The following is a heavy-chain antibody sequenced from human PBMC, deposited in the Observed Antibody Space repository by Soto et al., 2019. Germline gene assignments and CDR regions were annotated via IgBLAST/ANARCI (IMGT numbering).Heavy chain of an antibody. V-gene: IGHV1-8*01. J-gene: IGHJ5*02. Sequence: GASVKVSCKASGFTFSSNDISWVRQAPGQGLQWRGWMNANVAATDSPQRFKGRVTMTWDASISTAYMELSDLKSDDTAVYFCAREVVDGASLWLDPWGQGTLVTVSS. CDR1: GFTFSSND. D-gene: IGHD3-10*01. CDR3: AREVVDGASLWLDP. CDR2: MNANVAAT.